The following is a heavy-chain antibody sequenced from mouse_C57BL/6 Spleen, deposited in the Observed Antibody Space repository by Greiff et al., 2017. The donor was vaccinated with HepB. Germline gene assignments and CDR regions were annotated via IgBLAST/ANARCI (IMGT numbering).Heavy chain of an antibody. CDR2: IYIGNGYT. V-gene: IGHV1-58*01. D-gene: IGHD2-4*01. CDR1: GYTFTSYG. Sequence: VQLKQSGAELVRPGSSVKMSCKTSGYTFTSYGINWVKQRPGQGLEWIGYIYIGNGYTDYNEKFKGKATLTSDTSSSTAYMQLSSLTSEDSAIYFCARSNYDYDWFAYWGQGTLVTVSA. CDR3: ARSNYDYDWFAY. J-gene: IGHJ3*01.